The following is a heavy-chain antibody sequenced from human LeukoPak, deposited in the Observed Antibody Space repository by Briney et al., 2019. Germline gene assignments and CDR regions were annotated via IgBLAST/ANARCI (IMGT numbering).Heavy chain of an antibody. Sequence: GGSLRLSCAASGFTVGNNYMNWVRQAPGKGLEWISLIYSGGRTHYADSVKGRFTISRDNSKNTLYLQMNNVRAEDTAVYYCARDGAVAASGTWAWGQGTLVTVSS. CDR2: IYSGGRT. CDR3: ARDGAVAASGTWA. CDR1: GFTVGNNY. D-gene: IGHD6-13*01. J-gene: IGHJ5*02. V-gene: IGHV3-53*01.